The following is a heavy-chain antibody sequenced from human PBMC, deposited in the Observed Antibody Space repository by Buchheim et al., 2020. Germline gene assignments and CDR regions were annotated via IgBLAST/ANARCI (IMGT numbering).Heavy chain of an antibody. V-gene: IGHV4-34*01. Sequence: QVQLQQWGAGLLKPSETLSLTCAVYGGSFSGYYWSRIRQPPGKGLEWIGEINHSGSTNYNPSLKSRVTISVDTYKKQFSLKLSSVTAADTAVYYCARTDIVVVPAAIGGQYYYYYYGMDVWGQGTT. CDR2: INHSGST. J-gene: IGHJ6*02. CDR1: GGSFSGYY. CDR3: ARTDIVVVPAAIGGQYYYYYYGMDV. D-gene: IGHD2-2*02.